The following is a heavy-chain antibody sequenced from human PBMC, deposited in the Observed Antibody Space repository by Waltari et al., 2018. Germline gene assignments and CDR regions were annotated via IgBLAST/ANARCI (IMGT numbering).Heavy chain of an antibody. J-gene: IGHJ3*02. D-gene: IGHD3-3*01. V-gene: IGHV3-23*04. CDR3: AKGDYDFWSGYYTTTLDAFDI. CDR2: ISGSGGST. Sequence: EVQLVESGGGLVQPGGSLRLSCAASGFTFSSYAMSWVRQAPGKGLEWVSAISGSGGSTCYADSVKGRFTISRDNSKNTLYLQMNSLRAEDTAVYYCAKGDYDFWSGYYTTTLDAFDIWGQGTMVTVSS. CDR1: GFTFSSYA.